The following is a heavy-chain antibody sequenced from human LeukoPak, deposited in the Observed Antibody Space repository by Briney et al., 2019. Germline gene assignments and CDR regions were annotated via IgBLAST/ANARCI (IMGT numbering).Heavy chain of an antibody. V-gene: IGHV3-33*08. CDR1: GLTFSNHW. Sequence: GGSLRLSCVVSGLTFSNHWMHWVRQAPGKGLEWVAVIWYDGSNKYYADSVKGRFTISRDNSKNTLYLRMSSLRAEDTAVYYCASWYGAPRHYVDNWGQGTLVTVSS. J-gene: IGHJ4*02. D-gene: IGHD4-17*01. CDR2: IWYDGSNK. CDR3: ASWYGAPRHYVDN.